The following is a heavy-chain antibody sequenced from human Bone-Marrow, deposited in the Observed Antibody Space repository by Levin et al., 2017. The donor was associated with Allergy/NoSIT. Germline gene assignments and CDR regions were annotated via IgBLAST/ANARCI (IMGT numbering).Heavy chain of an antibody. Sequence: GGSLRLSCTASGFTFGDYAMSWVRQAPGKGLEWVGFIRSKAYGGTTEYAASVKGRFTISRDDSKSIAYLQMNSLKTEDTAVYYCTKDITIFGVVINPPYYYYGMDVWGQGTTVTVSS. V-gene: IGHV3-49*04. CDR2: IRSKAYGGTT. CDR1: GFTFGDYA. J-gene: IGHJ6*02. CDR3: TKDITIFGVVINPPYYYYGMDV. D-gene: IGHD3-3*01.